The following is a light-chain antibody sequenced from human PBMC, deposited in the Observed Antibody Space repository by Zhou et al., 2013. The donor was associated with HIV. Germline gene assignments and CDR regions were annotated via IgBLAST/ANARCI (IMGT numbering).Light chain of an antibody. V-gene: IGKV3-20*01. CDR3: QQYASSPQT. Sequence: DIVLTQSPGTLSLSPGEGATLSCRASHTISANYLAWYQQKPGQAPRLLVYGASTRATGIPDRFTGSGSGTDFTLTFTTLGPEDPSAVYYCQQYASSPQTFGQGTKVEIK. CDR1: HTISANY. CDR2: GAS. J-gene: IGKJ2*01.